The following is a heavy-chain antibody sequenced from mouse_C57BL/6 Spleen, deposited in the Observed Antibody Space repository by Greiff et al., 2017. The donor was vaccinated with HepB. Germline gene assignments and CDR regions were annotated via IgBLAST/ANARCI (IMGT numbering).Heavy chain of an antibody. CDR2: IHPNSGST. CDR3: ARASYYYGSSNWYFDV. J-gene: IGHJ1*03. Sequence: QVQLKQPGAELVKPGASVKLSCKASGYTFTSYWMHWVKQRPGQGLEWIGMIHPNSGSTNYNEKFKSKATLTVDKSSSTAYMQLSSLTSEDSAVYYCARASYYYGSSNWYFDVWGTGTTVTVSS. CDR1: GYTFTSYW. V-gene: IGHV1-64*01. D-gene: IGHD1-1*01.